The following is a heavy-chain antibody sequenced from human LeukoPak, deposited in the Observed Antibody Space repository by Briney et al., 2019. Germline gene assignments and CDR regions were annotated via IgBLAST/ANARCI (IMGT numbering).Heavy chain of an antibody. V-gene: IGHV1-2*02. CDR1: GYTFTGYY. D-gene: IGHD1-26*01. Sequence: GASVKVSCKASGYTFTGYYMHWVRQAPGQGPEWVGWINPNSGGTNYAQKFQGRLTMTRDTSISTAYMELSRLRSDDTAVYYCSRDFGFYSGLYFFDYWGQGTLITVSS. CDR3: SRDFGFYSGLYFFDY. CDR2: INPNSGGT. J-gene: IGHJ4*02.